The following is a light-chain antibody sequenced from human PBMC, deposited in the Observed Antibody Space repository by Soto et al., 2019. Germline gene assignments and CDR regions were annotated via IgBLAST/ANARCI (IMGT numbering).Light chain of an antibody. J-gene: IGLJ2*01. CDR3: SSYVSYSTFVV. CDR1: NSDIGDYDY. Sequence: QSALTQPAAVSGSPGQSITISCAGTNSDIGDYDYVSWYQHHPGKAPRLLIYEVSSRPSGVANRFSASKSGNTASLTISGLQAEDEADYYCSSYVSYSTFVVFGGGTKLTVL. V-gene: IGLV2-14*01. CDR2: EVS.